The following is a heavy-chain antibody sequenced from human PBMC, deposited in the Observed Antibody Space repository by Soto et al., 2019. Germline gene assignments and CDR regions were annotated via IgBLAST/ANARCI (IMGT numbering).Heavy chain of an antibody. J-gene: IGHJ6*02. D-gene: IGHD2-2*03. V-gene: IGHV1-18*04. CDR1: GYTFTSYG. CDR3: ARDGYCSSTSCYPGYYGMDG. CDR2: ISAYNGNT. Sequence: QVQLVQSGAEVKKPGASVKVSCKASGYTFTSYGISWVRQAPGQGLEWMGWISAYNGNTNYAQKLQGRVTMTTDTSTSTAYMELRSMRSDDTAVYYCARDGYCSSTSCYPGYYGMDGWGQGTTVTVSS.